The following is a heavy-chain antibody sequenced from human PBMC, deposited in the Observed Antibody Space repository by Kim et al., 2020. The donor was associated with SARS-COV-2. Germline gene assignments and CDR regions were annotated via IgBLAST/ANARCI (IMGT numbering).Heavy chain of an antibody. D-gene: IGHD6-13*01. CDR2: IYPGDSDT. V-gene: IGHV5-51*01. CDR1: GYSFTSYW. J-gene: IGHJ5*02. CDR3: ARSTKGSWYDPSSGFGNNWFDP. Sequence: ESLKISCKGSGYSFTSYWIGWVRQMPGKGLEWMGIIYPGDSDTRYSPSFQGQVTISADKSISTAYLQWSSLKASDTAMYYCARSTKGSWYDPSSGFGNNWFDPWGQGTLVTVSS.